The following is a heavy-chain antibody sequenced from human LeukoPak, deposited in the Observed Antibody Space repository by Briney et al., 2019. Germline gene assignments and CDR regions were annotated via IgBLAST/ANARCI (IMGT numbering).Heavy chain of an antibody. CDR3: AKDHYYDSSGSYPYWFDP. Sequence: GGSLTLSCAASGFTFSSYAMSWVRQAPGKGREWVSAIRRREGSQHYADPVKGRFTSSQDNSTNTLYLQMNSLRAEDTAVYYCAKDHYYDSSGSYPYWFDPWGQGTLVTVSS. D-gene: IGHD3-22*01. CDR2: IRRREGSQ. CDR1: GFTFSSYA. V-gene: IGHV3-23*01. J-gene: IGHJ5*02.